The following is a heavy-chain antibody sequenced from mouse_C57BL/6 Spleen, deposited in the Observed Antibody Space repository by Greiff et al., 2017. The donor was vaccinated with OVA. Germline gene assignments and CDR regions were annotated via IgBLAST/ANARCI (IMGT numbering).Heavy chain of an antibody. D-gene: IGHD3-2*02. CDR2: IDPSDSYT. CDR1: GYTFTSYW. CDR3: AREDSSHARDY. V-gene: IGHV1-69*01. J-gene: IGHJ4*01. Sequence: QVQLQQPGAELVMPGASVKLSCKASGYTFTSYWMPWVKQRPGQGLEWIGEIDPSDSYTNYNQKFKGKSTLTVDKSSSTAYMQLSSLTSEDSAVYYCAREDSSHARDYWGQGTSVTVSS.